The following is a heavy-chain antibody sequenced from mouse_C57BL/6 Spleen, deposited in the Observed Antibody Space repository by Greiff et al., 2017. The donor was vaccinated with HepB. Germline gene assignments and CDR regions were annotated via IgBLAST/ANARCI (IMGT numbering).Heavy chain of an antibody. V-gene: IGHV1-50*01. D-gene: IGHD3-1*01. Sequence: QVQLQQPGAELVKPGASVKLSCKASGYTFTSYWMQWVKQRPGQGLEWIGEIDPSDSYTNYNQKFKGKATLTVVTSSSTAYMQLSSLTSEDSAVYYCARSGSYAMDYWGQGTSVTVSS. CDR3: ARSGSYAMDY. CDR1: GYTFTSYW. J-gene: IGHJ4*01. CDR2: IDPSDSYT.